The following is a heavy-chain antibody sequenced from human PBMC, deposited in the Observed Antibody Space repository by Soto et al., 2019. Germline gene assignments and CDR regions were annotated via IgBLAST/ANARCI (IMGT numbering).Heavy chain of an antibody. Sequence: EVQLVESGGGLVQPGGSLRLSCAASGFTFSSYSMNWVRQAPGKGLEWVSYISTSSSTIYYADSVKGRFTISRDNAKNSLYLQMNRLRDDDTAVYYCARGTPYCSGGSCYFLSDYWGQGTLVNVSS. CDR1: GFTFSSYS. V-gene: IGHV3-48*02. CDR3: ARGTPYCSGGSCYFLSDY. CDR2: ISTSSSTI. D-gene: IGHD2-15*01. J-gene: IGHJ4*02.